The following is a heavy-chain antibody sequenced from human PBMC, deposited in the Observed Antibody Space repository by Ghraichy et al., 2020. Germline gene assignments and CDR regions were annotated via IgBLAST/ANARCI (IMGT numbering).Heavy chain of an antibody. J-gene: IGHJ6*02. CDR1: GFTFSSYS. CDR2: ISSSSSYI. D-gene: IGHD3-16*01. V-gene: IGHV3-21*01. CDR3: ARVWVWAQYYYYGMDV. Sequence: GGSLRLSCAASGFTFSSYSMNWVRQAPGKGLEWVSSISSSSSYIYYADSVKGRFTISRDNAKKSLYLQMNSLRAEDTAVYYCARVWVWAQYYYYGMDVWGQGTTVTVSS.